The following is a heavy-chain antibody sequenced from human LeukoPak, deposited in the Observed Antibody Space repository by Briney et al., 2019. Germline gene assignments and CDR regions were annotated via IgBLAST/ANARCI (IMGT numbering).Heavy chain of an antibody. D-gene: IGHD3-22*01. Sequence: SETLSLTCTVSGGSISRYYWSWIRQPAGKGLEWIGRLYTSGSTNYNPSLKSRVTMSVDTSKNQFSLKLTSMTAADTAVYYCARGGSIGYYYGWGQGTLVTVSS. CDR3: ARGGSIGYYYG. CDR2: LYTSGST. J-gene: IGHJ4*02. CDR1: GGSISRYY. V-gene: IGHV4-4*07.